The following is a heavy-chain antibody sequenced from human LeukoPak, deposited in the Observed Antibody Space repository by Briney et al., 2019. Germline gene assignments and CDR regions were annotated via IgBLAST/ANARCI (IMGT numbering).Heavy chain of an antibody. Sequence: GGSLRLSCVASGFTFSPFAMTWVRQAPGKGLEWVSAISRTGGALYYADSVMGRFTISRDDPKNTLYLQMDNLRADDTAVYYCAMGSTDYFYYMDVWGKGTTVTVSS. CDR2: ISRTGGAL. J-gene: IGHJ6*03. V-gene: IGHV3-23*01. CDR1: GFTFSPFA. CDR3: AMGSTDYFYYMDV. D-gene: IGHD2-21*02.